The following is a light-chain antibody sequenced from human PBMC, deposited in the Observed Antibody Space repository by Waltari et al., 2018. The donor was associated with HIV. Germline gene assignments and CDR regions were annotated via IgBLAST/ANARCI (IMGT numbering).Light chain of an antibody. Sequence: QSVLTQPPSVSAAPRQKVTISCPGNNTNIGNHYVSWYQHLPGTAPTLLVYDNNRRPSGIPGRFSGSKSGTSATLGITGLQTGDEADYYCGAWDSSLTAYVFGSGTKVTVL. V-gene: IGLV1-51*01. CDR1: NTNIGNHY. J-gene: IGLJ1*01. CDR3: GAWDSSLTAYV. CDR2: DNN.